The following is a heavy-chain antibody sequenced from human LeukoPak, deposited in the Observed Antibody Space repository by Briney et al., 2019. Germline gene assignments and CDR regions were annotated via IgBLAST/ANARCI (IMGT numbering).Heavy chain of an antibody. CDR3: VRHPTTVIKPFDY. V-gene: IGHV5-51*01. D-gene: IGHD4-23*01. J-gene: IGHJ4*02. CDR1: GYSFTGYW. Sequence: GESLQISCKGSGYSFTGYWIGWVRQMTGKGMEWMGIIYPGDSDTRYSPSFQGQVTISADKSISTAYLQWSSLKASDTAMYYCVRHPTTVIKPFDYWGQGTLVTVSS. CDR2: IYPGDSDT.